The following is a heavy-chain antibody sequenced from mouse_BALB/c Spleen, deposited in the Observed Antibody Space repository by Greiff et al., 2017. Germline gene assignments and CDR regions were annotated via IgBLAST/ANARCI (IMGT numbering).Heavy chain of an antibody. CDR2: ISTYYGDA. CDR3: ARDGKGVYYAMDY. J-gene: IGHJ4*01. Sequence: QVQLQQSGAELVRPGVSVKISCKGSGYTFTDYAMHWVKQSHAKSLEWIGVISTYYGDASYNQKFKGKATMTVDKSSSTAYMELARLTSEDSAIYYCARDGKGVYYAMDYWGQGTSVTVSS. CDR1: GYTFTDYA. D-gene: IGHD2-1*01. V-gene: IGHV1S137*01.